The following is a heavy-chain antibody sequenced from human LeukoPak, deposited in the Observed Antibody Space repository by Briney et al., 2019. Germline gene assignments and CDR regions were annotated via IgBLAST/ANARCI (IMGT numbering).Heavy chain of an antibody. Sequence: PGGSLRLSCEASGFSSSAHTMNWVRQAPGKGLEWVSSIDSSSTYIYYADSMKGRFSISRDNAKNSLYLQMNSLRAEDTAVYYCARSWELHAFDIWGQGTMVTVSS. CDR2: IDSSSTYI. V-gene: IGHV3-21*01. CDR3: ARSWELHAFDI. J-gene: IGHJ3*02. CDR1: GFSSSAHT. D-gene: IGHD1-26*01.